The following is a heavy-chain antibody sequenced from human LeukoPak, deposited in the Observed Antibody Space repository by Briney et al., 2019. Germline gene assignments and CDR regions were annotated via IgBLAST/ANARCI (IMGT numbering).Heavy chain of an antibody. V-gene: IGHV5-51*01. CDR3: ARWRYSYGNYYFDY. CDR1: GYSFTNYW. D-gene: IGHD5-18*01. Sequence: GESLKISCKGSGYSFTNYWIGWLRQIPGKGLEWMGIIYPGDSDTRYSPSFQGQVTISADKSISTAYLQWSSLKASDTAMYYCARWRYSYGNYYFDYWGQGTLVTVSS. CDR2: IYPGDSDT. J-gene: IGHJ4*02.